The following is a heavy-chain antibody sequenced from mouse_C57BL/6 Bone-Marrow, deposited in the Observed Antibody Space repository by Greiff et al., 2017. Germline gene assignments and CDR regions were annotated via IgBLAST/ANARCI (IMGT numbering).Heavy chain of an antibody. J-gene: IGHJ2*01. D-gene: IGHD1-1*01. CDR2: ILPGSGSP. V-gene: IGHV1-9*01. CDR1: GYTFTGYW. Sequence: VQLQQSGAELMKPGTSVKLSCKATGYTFTGYWIAWVKQRPGHGLEWIGEILPGSGSPNYNEKFKGKATFTADTSSTTAYMQPRSLTTADSAIYYCARPYNYGSSSTYYIAYWGQGTTLTVSS. CDR3: ARPYNYGSSSTYYIAY.